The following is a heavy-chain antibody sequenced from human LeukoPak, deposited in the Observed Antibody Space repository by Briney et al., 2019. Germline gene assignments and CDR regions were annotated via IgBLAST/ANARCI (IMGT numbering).Heavy chain of an antibody. CDR2: INHDGSNT. CDR3: ARGLLYKDAFDI. CDR1: GFTFSNYW. V-gene: IGHV3-74*01. D-gene: IGHD3-16*01. J-gene: IGHJ3*02. Sequence: GGSLRLSCVASGFTFSNYWMHWVRQAPGKGLVWVSRINHDGSNTDYADFMEGRLTISRDNAKNTLYLQMDSLRAEDTAVFYCARGLLYKDAFDIWGQGTMVTVSS.